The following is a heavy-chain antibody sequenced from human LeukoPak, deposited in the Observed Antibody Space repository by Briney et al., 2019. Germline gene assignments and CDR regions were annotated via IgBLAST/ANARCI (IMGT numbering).Heavy chain of an antibody. D-gene: IGHD3-10*01. CDR2: IYYSGST. V-gene: IGHV4-30-4*01. J-gene: IGHJ5*02. CDR3: ARGGFTMPFDP. Sequence: PSETLSLTCTVSGGSISSGDYSRSWIRQPPGKGLEWIGYIYYSGSTYYNPSLKSRVTISVDTSKNQFSLKLSSVTAADTAVYYCARGGFTMPFDPWGQGTLVTVSS. CDR1: GGSISSGDYS.